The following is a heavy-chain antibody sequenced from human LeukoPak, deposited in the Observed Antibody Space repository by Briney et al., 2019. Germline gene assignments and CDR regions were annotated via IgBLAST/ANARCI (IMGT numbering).Heavy chain of an antibody. CDR2: VSGSDGST. CDR1: GFTFSNYA. CDR3: ARNENSGWGYFDY. V-gene: IGHV3-23*01. Sequence: PGGSLRLSCAASGFTFSNYAMSWVRQAPGKGLEWVSTVSGSDGSTYYADSVKGRFTISRDNSKDTLYLQMNSLRAEDTAVYYCARNENSGWGYFDYWGQGTLVTVSS. D-gene: IGHD5-12*01. J-gene: IGHJ4*02.